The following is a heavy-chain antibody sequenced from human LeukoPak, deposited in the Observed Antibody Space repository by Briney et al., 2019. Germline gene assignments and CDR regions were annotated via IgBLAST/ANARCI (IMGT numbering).Heavy chain of an antibody. Sequence: SVKVSCKASGGTFSSYAISWVRQAPGQGLEWMGGIIPIFGTANYAQKFQGRVTITTGESTSTAYMELSSLRSEDTAVYYCGAGYCSSTSCYTLDYWGQGTLVTVSS. J-gene: IGHJ4*02. D-gene: IGHD2-2*02. CDR2: IIPIFGTA. V-gene: IGHV1-69*05. CDR1: GGTFSSYA. CDR3: GAGYCSSTSCYTLDY.